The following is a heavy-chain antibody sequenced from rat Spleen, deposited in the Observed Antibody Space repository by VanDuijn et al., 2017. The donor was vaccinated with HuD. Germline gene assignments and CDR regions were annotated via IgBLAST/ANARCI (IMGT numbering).Heavy chain of an antibody. J-gene: IGHJ3*01. CDR1: GFTFSSHG. CDR3: ARPALRHKSGYANWFAD. CDR2: ITTGGGNT. V-gene: IGHV5S14*01. D-gene: IGHD4-3*01. Sequence: EVQLVESGGGLVQPGRSLRLSCAASGFTFSSHGLAWVRQTPTKGLEWVASITTGGGNTYYRDSVKGRFTISRDDAKNTQYLQMDSLRSEDTATYYCARPALRHKSGYANWFADWGQGTLVTVSS.